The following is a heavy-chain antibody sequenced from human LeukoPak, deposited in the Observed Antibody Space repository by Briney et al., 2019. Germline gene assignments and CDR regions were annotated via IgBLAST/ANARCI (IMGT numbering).Heavy chain of an antibody. V-gene: IGHV3-7*01. CDR3: ARRLRGYSYGFDY. CDR2: IKQDGSEK. D-gene: IGHD5-18*01. J-gene: IGHJ4*02. CDR1: GFTFSSYW. Sequence: PGGSLRLSCAASGFTFSSYWMSWVRQAPGKGLEWVANIKQDGSEKYYVDSVKGRFTISRDNAKNSLYLQMNSQRAEDTAVYYCARRLRGYSYGFDYWGQGTLVTVSS.